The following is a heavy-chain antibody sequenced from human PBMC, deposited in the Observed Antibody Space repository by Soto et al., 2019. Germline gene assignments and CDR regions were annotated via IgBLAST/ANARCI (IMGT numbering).Heavy chain of an antibody. CDR3: ARLVRDIVVVVATDAFDI. CDR1: GGSISSSSYF. J-gene: IGHJ3*02. D-gene: IGHD2-15*01. Sequence: SETLSLTCTVSGGSISSSSYFWGWIRQPPGKGLEWIGSIYYSGSTYYNPSLRSRVTVSVDTSKNQFSLKLSSVTAADTAVYYCARLVRDIVVVVATDAFDIWGKGTMVTVSS. V-gene: IGHV4-39*01. CDR2: IYYSGST.